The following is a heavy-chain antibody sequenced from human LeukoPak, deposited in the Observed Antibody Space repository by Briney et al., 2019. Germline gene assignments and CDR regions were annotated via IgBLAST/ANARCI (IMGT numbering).Heavy chain of an antibody. V-gene: IGHV4-39*02. CDR1: GGSISSSSYY. J-gene: IGHJ4*02. CDR2: IYTGGNT. CDR3: ARDLGGDSFDS. D-gene: IGHD3-3*01. Sequence: SETLSLTCTVSGGSISSSSYYWGWIRQPPGKGLEWIGRIYTGGNTNYNPSLKSRVTISLDASTKSFSLTLSSVTAADTAVYYCARDLGGDSFDSWGQGTLVTVSS.